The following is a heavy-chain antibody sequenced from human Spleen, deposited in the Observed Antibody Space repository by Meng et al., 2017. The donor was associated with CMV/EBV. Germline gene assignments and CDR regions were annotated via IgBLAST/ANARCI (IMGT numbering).Heavy chain of an antibody. V-gene: IGHV1-46*01. CDR1: GYNFTKSY. Sequence: GYNFTKSYLHWVRQAPGQGLEWMGVIDPNGGGTSYAQKFQGRLILTSDTSTTTIYMELRTLKFEDTAVYYCARDEGFDYYDSSAYVDWGQGTLVTVSS. J-gene: IGHJ4*02. D-gene: IGHD3-22*01. CDR3: ARDEGFDYYDSSAYVD. CDR2: IDPNGGGT.